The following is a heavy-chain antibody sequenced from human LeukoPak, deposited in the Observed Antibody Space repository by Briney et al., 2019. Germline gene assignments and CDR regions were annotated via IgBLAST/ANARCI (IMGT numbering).Heavy chain of an antibody. CDR1: GGTFSSYA. J-gene: IGHJ4*02. D-gene: IGHD1-14*01. CDR2: IIPIFGTA. CDR3: ARERGEGSGLFDY. Sequence: ASVKVSCKASGGTFSSYAISWVRQAPGQGLEWMGGIIPIFGTANYAQKFQGRVTITADESTSTAYMELSSLRSEDTAVYYCARERGEGSGLFDYWGQGTLVTVSS. V-gene: IGHV1-69*13.